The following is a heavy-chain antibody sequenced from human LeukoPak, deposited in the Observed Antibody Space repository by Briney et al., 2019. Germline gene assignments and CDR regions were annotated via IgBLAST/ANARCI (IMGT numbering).Heavy chain of an antibody. Sequence: GGSLRLSCAASGFTFSSYWMSWVRQAPGKGLEWVAVISYDGSNKYYADSVKGRFTISRDNSKNTLYLQMNSLRSDDTAVYYCARSRGSFDYWGQGTLVTVSS. CDR3: ARSRGSFDY. CDR1: GFTFSSYW. CDR2: ISYDGSNK. V-gene: IGHV3-30*03. J-gene: IGHJ4*02. D-gene: IGHD6-19*01.